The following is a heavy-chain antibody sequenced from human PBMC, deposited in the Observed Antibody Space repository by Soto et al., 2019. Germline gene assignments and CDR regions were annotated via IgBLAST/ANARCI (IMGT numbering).Heavy chain of an antibody. D-gene: IGHD3-22*01. V-gene: IGHV4-30-4*01. CDR3: ARVPYYYDSSGYYIDY. CDR1: GGSISSADYY. CDR2: IYYSGST. J-gene: IGHJ4*02. Sequence: SETLSLTCTVSGGSISSADYYWRWIRQPPGQGLEWIGYIYYSGSTYYNPSLKSRVTISVDTSKNQFSLKLSSVTAADTAVYYCARVPYYYDSSGYYIDYWGQGTLVTVSS.